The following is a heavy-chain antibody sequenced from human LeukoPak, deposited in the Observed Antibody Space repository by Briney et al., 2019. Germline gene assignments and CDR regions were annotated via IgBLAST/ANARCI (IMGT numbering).Heavy chain of an antibody. Sequence: SVKVSCKASGYTFINYDFSWVRQAPGQGLEWMGGIIPIFGTANYAQKFQGRVTITADKSTSTAYMELSSLRSEDTAVYYCARDRRYSYGENNWFDPWGQGTLVTVSS. D-gene: IGHD5-18*01. J-gene: IGHJ5*02. CDR1: GYTFINYD. V-gene: IGHV1-69*06. CDR2: IIPIFGTA. CDR3: ARDRRYSYGENNWFDP.